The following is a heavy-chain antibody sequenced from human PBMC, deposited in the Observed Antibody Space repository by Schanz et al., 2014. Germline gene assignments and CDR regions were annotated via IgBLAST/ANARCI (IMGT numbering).Heavy chain of an antibody. CDR3: ARGGYSSGWYDRDIAHFDY. Sequence: QVQLIQSGAEVKKPGASVKVSCTASGYTFTSYDINWVRQAPGQGLEWLGWMNPNSGNPGFAQKFRGRVTMTRNTSISTAYMELSSLRSEDTAVYYCARGGYSSGWYDRDIAHFDYWGQGTLXTVSS. D-gene: IGHD6-19*01. CDR2: MNPNSGNP. V-gene: IGHV1-8*01. J-gene: IGHJ4*02. CDR1: GYTFTSYD.